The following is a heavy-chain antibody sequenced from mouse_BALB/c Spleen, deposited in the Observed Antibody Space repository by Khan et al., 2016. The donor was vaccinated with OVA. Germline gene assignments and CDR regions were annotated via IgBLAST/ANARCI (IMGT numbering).Heavy chain of an antibody. CDR1: GYTFTSYT. J-gene: IGHJ3*01. V-gene: IGHV1-4*01. CDR2: INPTNDYT. Sequence: QVQLKESGTELARPGASVKMSCKASGYTFTSYTMHWVKQRPGQGLEWIGYINPTNDYTNYNQNFRDKATLTADKSSGTAYMQLSSLTSEDSAVYYCARVGPYHATCVAWFAYWGQGTLVTVSA. CDR3: ARVGPYHATCVAWFAY. D-gene: IGHD2-10*01.